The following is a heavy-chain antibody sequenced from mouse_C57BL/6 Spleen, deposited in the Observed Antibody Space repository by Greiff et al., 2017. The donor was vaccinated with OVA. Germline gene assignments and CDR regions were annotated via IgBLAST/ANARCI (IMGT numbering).Heavy chain of an antibody. CDR2: IRSKSNNYAS. CDR3: VRGRGYLYAMDY. V-gene: IGHV10-1*01. J-gene: IGHJ4*01. Sequence: EVMLVESGGGLVQPKGSLKLSCAASGFSFNTYAMNWVRQAPGKGLEWVARIRSKSNNYASYYADSVKDRFTISRDDSESMLYLQMNNLKTEDTAMYYCVRGRGYLYAMDYWGQGTSVTVSS. CDR1: GFSFNTYA. D-gene: IGHD5-1*01.